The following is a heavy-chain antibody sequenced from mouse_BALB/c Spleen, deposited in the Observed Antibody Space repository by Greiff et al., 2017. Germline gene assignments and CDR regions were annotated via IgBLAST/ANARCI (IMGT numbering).Heavy chain of an antibody. CDR2: IWGGGST. D-gene: IGHD1-1*01. CDR1: GFSLSRYS. V-gene: IGHV2-6-4*01. J-gene: IGHJ4*01. CDR3: ARGYYGSRDYAMDY. Sequence: VKVVESGPGLVAPSQSLSITCTVSGFSLSRYSVHWVRQPPGKGLEWLGMIWGGGSTDYNSALKSRLSISKDNSKSQVFLKMNSLQTDDTAMYYCARGYYGSRDYAMDYWGQGTSVTVSS.